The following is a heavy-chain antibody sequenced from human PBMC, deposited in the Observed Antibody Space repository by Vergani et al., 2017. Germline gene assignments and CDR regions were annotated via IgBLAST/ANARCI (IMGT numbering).Heavy chain of an antibody. CDR3: ARGPFAPAARNYYYYYYMDV. CDR2: INHSGST. Sequence: QVQLQQWGAGLLKPSETLSLTCAVYGGSFSGYYWSWIRQPPGKGLEWIGEINHSGSTNYNPSLKSRVTISVDTSKNQFCLKLSSVTAADTAVYYCARGPFAPAARNYYYYYYMDVWGKGTTVTVSS. V-gene: IGHV4-34*01. J-gene: IGHJ6*03. D-gene: IGHD2-2*01. CDR1: GGSFSGYY.